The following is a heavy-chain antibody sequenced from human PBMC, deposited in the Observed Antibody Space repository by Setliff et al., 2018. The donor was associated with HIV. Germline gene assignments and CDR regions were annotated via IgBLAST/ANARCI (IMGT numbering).Heavy chain of an antibody. CDR2: IHTTGST. J-gene: IGHJ4*02. D-gene: IGHD5-12*01. V-gene: IGHV4-61*09. CDR3: ARHVVIVATRIDY. CDR1: GDSISSGSYY. Sequence: SLTCSVSGDSISSGSYYWSWIRLPAGKGLEWIGQIHTTGSTNYNPSLKSRVTISVDTSKNQFSLKLSSVTAADTAVYYCARHVVIVATRIDYWGQGTLVTVSS.